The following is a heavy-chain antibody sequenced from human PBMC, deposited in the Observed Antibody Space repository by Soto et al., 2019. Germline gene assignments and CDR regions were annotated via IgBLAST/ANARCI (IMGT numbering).Heavy chain of an antibody. D-gene: IGHD6-19*01. CDR1: GDSVSSNSAA. J-gene: IGHJ3*02. V-gene: IGHV6-1*01. CDR2: TYYRSKWYT. Sequence: SQTLSLTCAISGDSVSSNSAAWNWTRQSPSRGLEWLGRTYYRSKWYTDYAVSVKSRITINPDTSKNQFSLQPNSVSPEDTAVYYCARDGAVAGTDAFDIWGQGTMVTVSS. CDR3: ARDGAVAGTDAFDI.